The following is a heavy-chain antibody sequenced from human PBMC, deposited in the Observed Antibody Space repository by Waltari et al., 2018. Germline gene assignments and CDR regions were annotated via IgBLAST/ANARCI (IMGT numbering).Heavy chain of an antibody. CDR1: GFTFSSYS. CDR2: ISSSSSYI. CDR3: ASAAPPHAFDI. Sequence: EVQLVESGGGLVKPGGSLRLSCAASGFTFSSYSMNWVSQAPGKGLEWVSSISSSSSYIYYADSVKGRFTISRDNAKNSLYLQMNSLRAEDTAVYYCASAAPPHAFDIWGQGTMVTVSS. V-gene: IGHV3-21*01. J-gene: IGHJ3*02.